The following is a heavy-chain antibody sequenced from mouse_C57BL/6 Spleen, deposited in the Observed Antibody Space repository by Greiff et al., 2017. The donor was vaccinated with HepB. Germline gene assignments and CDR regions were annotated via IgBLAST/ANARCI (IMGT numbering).Heavy chain of an antibody. CDR2: ISSGGSYT. Sequence: EVMLVESGGDLVKPGGSLKLSCAASGFTFSSYGMSWVRQTPDKRLEWVATISSGGSYTYYPDSVKGRFTISRDNAKNTLYLQMSRLKSEDTAMYYCARHPTRAMDYWGQGTSVTVSS. CDR3: ARHPTRAMDY. J-gene: IGHJ4*01. D-gene: IGHD1-1*01. V-gene: IGHV5-6*01. CDR1: GFTFSSYG.